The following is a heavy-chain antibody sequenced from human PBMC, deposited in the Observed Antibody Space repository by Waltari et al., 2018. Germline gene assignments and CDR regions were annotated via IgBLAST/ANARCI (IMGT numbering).Heavy chain of an antibody. CDR3: ARDGSIAAAGTDWYFDL. Sequence: QVQLQESGPGLVKPSQTLSLTCTVSGGSISSGGYYWSWIRQHPGKGLEWIGYIYYSGSTYYNPSLKSRVTISVDTSKNQFSLKLSSVTAADTAVYYCARDGSIAAAGTDWYFDLWGRGTLVTVSS. CDR1: GGSISSGGYY. CDR2: IYYSGST. D-gene: IGHD6-13*01. V-gene: IGHV4-30-4*08. J-gene: IGHJ2*01.